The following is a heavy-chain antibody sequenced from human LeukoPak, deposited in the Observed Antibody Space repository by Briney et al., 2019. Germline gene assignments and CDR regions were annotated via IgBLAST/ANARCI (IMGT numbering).Heavy chain of an antibody. CDR2: INHSGST. Sequence: SETLSLTCAVYGGSFSGYYWSWIRQPPGKGLEWIGEINHSGSTNYNPSLKSRVTISVDTSKNQFSLKLSSVTAADTAVYYCASMKGSSWYIRLRAFDIWGQGTMVTVSS. CDR1: GGSFSGYY. CDR3: ASMKGSSWYIRLRAFDI. V-gene: IGHV4-34*01. J-gene: IGHJ3*02. D-gene: IGHD6-13*01.